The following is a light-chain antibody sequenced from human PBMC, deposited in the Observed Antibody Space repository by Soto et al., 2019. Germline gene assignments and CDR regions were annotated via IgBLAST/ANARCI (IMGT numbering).Light chain of an antibody. CDR2: EIS. V-gene: IGLV2-14*01. J-gene: IGLJ1*01. CDR3: SSYTSNNTLPDV. CDR1: ISDGGGYNY. Sequence: QSAPTQPASVSASPRQSITISCTGTISDGGGYNYVSWYQQLPGKAPKLMIYEISNRPSGVSSRFSGSKSGNTASLTTSGLQAEDETDYYSSSYTSNNTLPDVLGTGTKVTVL.